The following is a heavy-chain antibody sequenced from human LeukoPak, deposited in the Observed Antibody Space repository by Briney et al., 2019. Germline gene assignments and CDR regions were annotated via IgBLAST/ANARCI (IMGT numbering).Heavy chain of an antibody. CDR3: ARESPGIAAAGSDY. CDR1: GYTFASYG. CDR2: ISTYNGNA. V-gene: IGHV1-18*01. D-gene: IGHD6-13*01. J-gene: IGHJ4*02. Sequence: ASVKVSCKASGYTFASYGISWVRQAPGQGLEWMGWISTYNGNANYAQKLQGRDTMTTDTSTSTAYMELRSLRSDDTAVYYCARESPGIAAAGSDYWGQGTLVTVSS.